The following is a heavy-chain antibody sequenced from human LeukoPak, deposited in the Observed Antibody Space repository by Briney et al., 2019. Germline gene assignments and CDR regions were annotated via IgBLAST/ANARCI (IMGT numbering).Heavy chain of an antibody. V-gene: IGHV1-8*02. D-gene: IGHD2-8*02. CDR2: VNPNSGDT. CDR1: GYTFTTFE. Sequence: GASVKVSCKASGYTFTTFEISWVRQAPGQGLEWMGWVNPNSGDTGYAQQIQGRVNLTRNTAIATAYMELSSLKSEDTAVYYCARVYTGLTYWGQGTLIIVSS. J-gene: IGHJ4*02. CDR3: ARVYTGLTY.